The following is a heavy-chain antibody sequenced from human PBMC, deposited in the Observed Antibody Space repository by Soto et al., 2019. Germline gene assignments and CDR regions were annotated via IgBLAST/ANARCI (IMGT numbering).Heavy chain of an antibody. D-gene: IGHD2-2*01. CDR3: AIGGGQLYSKGLDG. J-gene: IGHJ6*02. Sequence: KSGGSLRLSGAASGLFFSDYDLSWIRQAPGKALECVAYISGTGETKYYADSVTGRFTISREKPKNSLYLPMNSLRPDDAAVYYRAIGGGQLYSKGLDGLGQGITLTFSS. V-gene: IGHV3-11*01. CDR2: ISGTGETK. CDR1: GLFFSDYD.